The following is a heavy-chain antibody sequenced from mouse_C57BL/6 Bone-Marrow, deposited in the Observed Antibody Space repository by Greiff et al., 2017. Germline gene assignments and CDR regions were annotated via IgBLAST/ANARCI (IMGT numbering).Heavy chain of an antibody. D-gene: IGHD1-1*01. J-gene: IGHJ1*03. Sequence: DVKLVESGGGLVKPGGSLKLSCAASGFTFSSYAMSWVRQTPEKRLEWVATISDGGSYTYYPDNVKGRFTISRDNAKNNLYLQMSHLKSGDTAMYYCAREVIYYYGSYYWYFDVWGTGTTVTVSS. CDR1: GFTFSSYA. V-gene: IGHV5-4*01. CDR2: ISDGGSYT. CDR3: AREVIYYYGSYYWYFDV.